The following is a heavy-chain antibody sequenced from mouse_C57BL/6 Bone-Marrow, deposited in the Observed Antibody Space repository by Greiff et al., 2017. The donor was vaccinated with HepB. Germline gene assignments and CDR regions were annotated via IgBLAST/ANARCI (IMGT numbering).Heavy chain of an antibody. CDR3: ARMTVVALYWYFDV. CDR1: GFSLTSYG. Sequence: QVQLQQSGPGLVQPSQSLSITCTVSGFSLTSYGVHWVRQSPGKGLEWLGVIWSGGSTDYNAAFISRLSISKDNSKSQVFFKMNSLQADDTAIYYCARMTVVALYWYFDVWGTGTTVTVSS. D-gene: IGHD1-1*01. CDR2: IWSGGST. V-gene: IGHV2-2*01. J-gene: IGHJ1*03.